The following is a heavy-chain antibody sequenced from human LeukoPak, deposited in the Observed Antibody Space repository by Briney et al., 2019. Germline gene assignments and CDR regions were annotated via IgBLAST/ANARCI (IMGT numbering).Heavy chain of an antibody. V-gene: IGHV3-23*01. CDR2: VSGRDTST. Sequence: GSLRLSCAASGFTFSNYAMSWVRQAPGKGLEWVSAVSGRDTSTYYTDSVKGRFTISRDNSKNTLYLQMNSLSAEDTAIYYCAKWGDYDVLTGYYDSDYWGQGTLVTVSS. CDR1: GFTFSNYA. J-gene: IGHJ4*02. CDR3: AKWGDYDVLTGYYDSDY. D-gene: IGHD3-9*01.